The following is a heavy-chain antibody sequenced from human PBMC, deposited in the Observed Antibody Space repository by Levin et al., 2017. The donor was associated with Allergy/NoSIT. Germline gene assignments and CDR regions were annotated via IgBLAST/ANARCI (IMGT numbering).Heavy chain of an antibody. CDR1: GGSISSGDYY. J-gene: IGHJ6*03. V-gene: IGHV4-30-4*01. Sequence: PSETLSLTCTVSGGSISSGDYYWSWIRQPPGKGLEWIGYIYYSGSTYYNPSLKSRVTISVDTSKNQFSLKLSSVTAADTAVYYCARGSRGYSGYGPAGPYYYYYMDVWGKGTTVTVSS. CDR2: IYYSGST. D-gene: IGHD5-12*01. CDR3: ARGSRGYSGYGPAGPYYYYYMDV.